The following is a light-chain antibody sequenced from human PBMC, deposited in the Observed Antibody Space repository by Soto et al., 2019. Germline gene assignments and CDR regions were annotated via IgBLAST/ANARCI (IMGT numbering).Light chain of an antibody. V-gene: IGLV2-14*01. Sequence: QSALTQPASVSASPGQSIAISCTGTSSDVGGYNYVSWYQQHPDKAPKLMIYDVSNRPSGVSNRFSGSKSGNTASLTISGLQAEDEADYYCSSYTSSTTYVFGTGTKVTVL. CDR2: DVS. J-gene: IGLJ1*01. CDR3: SSYTSSTTYV. CDR1: SSDVGGYNY.